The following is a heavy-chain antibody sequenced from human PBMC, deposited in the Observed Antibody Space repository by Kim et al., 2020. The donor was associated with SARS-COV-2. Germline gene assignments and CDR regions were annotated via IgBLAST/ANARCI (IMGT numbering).Heavy chain of an antibody. CDR3: AKDLYSGGFDPFDY. J-gene: IGHJ4*02. CDR1: GFTFSSYA. V-gene: IGHV3-23*01. CDR2: ISGSGGST. D-gene: IGHD1-26*01. Sequence: GGSLRLSCAASGFTFSSYAMSWVRQAPGKGLEWVSVISGSGGSTYYADSVKGRFTISRDSSKNTLYLQMNSLRAEDTAVYYCAKDLYSGGFDPFDYGGQGTLVTVSS.